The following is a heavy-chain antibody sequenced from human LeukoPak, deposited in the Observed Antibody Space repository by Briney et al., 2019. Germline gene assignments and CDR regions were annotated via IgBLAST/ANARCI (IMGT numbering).Heavy chain of an antibody. V-gene: IGHV4-4*07. Sequence: GXXXXXYWSWIRQPAGKGLEWIGRIYTSGSTNYNPSLKSRVTMSVDTSKNQFSLKLSSVTAADTAVYYCARDPVVSGDYYYGMDVWGQGTTVTVSS. CDR3: ARDPVVSGDYYYGMDV. J-gene: IGHJ6*02. D-gene: IGHD1-26*01. CDR1: GXXXXXY. CDR2: IYTSGST.